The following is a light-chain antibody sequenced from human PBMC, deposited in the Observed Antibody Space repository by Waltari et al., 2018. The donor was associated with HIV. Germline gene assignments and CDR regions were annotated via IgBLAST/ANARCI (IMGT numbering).Light chain of an antibody. CDR2: EAT. Sequence: QSALTQPAAMSGSPGQSTTISCTGTSSDIDNFNLVSWYQQYPGQAPQLIIYEATKRAAGVSNRFSGSKSGNTASLTISGLQADDEADYYCSSYANNTSDVLFGGGTKLTVL. V-gene: IGLV2-23*01. CDR3: SSYANNTSDVL. CDR1: SSDIDNFNL. J-gene: IGLJ2*01.